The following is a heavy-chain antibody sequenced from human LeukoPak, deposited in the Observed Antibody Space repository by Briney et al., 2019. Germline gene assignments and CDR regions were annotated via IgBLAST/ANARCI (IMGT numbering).Heavy chain of an antibody. CDR1: GFTFSNYW. V-gene: IGHV3-7*01. Sequence: GGSLRLSCAASGFTFSNYWMSWVRQAPGKGLEWVANIKQDGSEKNCVDSVKGRFTVSRDNAKNSLYLQMNSLRAEDTAVYYCARDVSWQSRDYWGQGSLGTVSS. CDR2: IKQDGSEK. CDR3: ARDVSWQSRDY. J-gene: IGHJ4*02. D-gene: IGHD6-13*01.